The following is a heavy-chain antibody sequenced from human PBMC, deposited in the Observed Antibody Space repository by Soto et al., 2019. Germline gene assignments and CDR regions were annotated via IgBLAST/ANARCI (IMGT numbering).Heavy chain of an antibody. D-gene: IGHD6-19*01. CDR1: GFTFSSYG. CDR2: ISYDGSNK. V-gene: IGHV3-30*18. J-gene: IGHJ3*02. Sequence: QVQLVESGGGVVQPGRSLRLSCAASGFTFSSYGMHWVRQAPGKGLEWVAVISYDGSNKYYADSVKGRFTISRDNSKNTLYLQMNSLRAEDTAVYYCAKDLNSSGSGNDAFDIWGQGTMVTVSS. CDR3: AKDLNSSGSGNDAFDI.